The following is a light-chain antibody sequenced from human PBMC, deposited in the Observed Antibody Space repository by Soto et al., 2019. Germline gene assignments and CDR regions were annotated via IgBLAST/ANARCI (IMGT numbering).Light chain of an antibody. Sequence: EIVLTQSPVTLSLFPGERATLSCRASQSVDGELAWYQQKPGQAPRLLIYDTSNRSTGITDRFSGSRSGTDFTLTISSLEPEDFAIYYCHQRNNWQLSFGGGTKVEIK. J-gene: IGKJ4*01. CDR1: QSVDGE. V-gene: IGKV3-11*01. CDR2: DTS. CDR3: HQRNNWQLS.